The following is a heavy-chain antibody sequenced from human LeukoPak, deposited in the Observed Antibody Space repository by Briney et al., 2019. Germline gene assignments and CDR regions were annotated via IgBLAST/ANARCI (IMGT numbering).Heavy chain of an antibody. J-gene: IGHJ6*02. CDR3: AAYNLPPDGMGV. CDR1: GFSFKDYW. V-gene: IGHV3-7*01. Sequence: GGSLRLSCAASGFSFKDYWMIWVHQARGKGLEWVANIKEDGSEKYYVDSVKGRFTISRDNAENSLYLQMNSLRAEDTALYYCAAYNLPPDGMGVWGHGASVTVSS. CDR2: IKEDGSEK. D-gene: IGHD5-24*01.